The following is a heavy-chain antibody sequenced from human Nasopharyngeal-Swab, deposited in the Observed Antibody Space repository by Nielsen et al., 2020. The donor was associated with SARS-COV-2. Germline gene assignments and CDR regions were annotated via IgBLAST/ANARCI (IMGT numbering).Heavy chain of an antibody. CDR3: ARTPDVLRRYNWLPGNAFDL. J-gene: IGHJ3*01. CDR1: GYTLTAFS. Sequence: ASVKVSCKVSGYTLTAFSMHWVRQAPRKGLEWMGGFDPEDGETIYAQKFQDRVIMTTDTSTSTVNMELRSLTSDDTAAYYCARTPDVLRRYNWLPGNAFDLWGQGTMVTVSS. CDR2: FDPEDGET. V-gene: IGHV1-24*01. D-gene: IGHD3-9*01.